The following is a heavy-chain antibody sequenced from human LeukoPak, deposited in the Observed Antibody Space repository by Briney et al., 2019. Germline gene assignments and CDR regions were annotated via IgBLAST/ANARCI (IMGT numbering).Heavy chain of an antibody. CDR3: ARPYYGSESPFDY. CDR2: IYYSGST. D-gene: IGHD3-10*01. V-gene: IGHV4-39*01. Sequence: PSETLSLTCTVSGGSISSSSYYWGWMRQPPGKGLEWIGSIYYSGSTYYNPSLKSRVTISVDTSKNQFSLKLSSVTAADTAVYYCARPYYGSESPFDYWGQGTLVTVSS. J-gene: IGHJ4*02. CDR1: GGSISSSSYY.